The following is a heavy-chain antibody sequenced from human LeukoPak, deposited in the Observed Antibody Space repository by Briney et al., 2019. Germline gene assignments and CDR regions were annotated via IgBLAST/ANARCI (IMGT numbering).Heavy chain of an antibody. CDR3: AKDGLCPDVSPTQIAVSGYFDS. V-gene: IGHV3-23*02. J-gene: IGHJ4*02. D-gene: IGHD6-19*01. CDR2: INSNGDST. CDR1: GFTFSIFT. Sequence: PGGSLRLSCEASGFTFSIFTVSWVRQAPGKGLEWISTINSNGDSTYYGDSVEGRFTISRDNYKNTVFLQMNSLRAEDTAVYYCAKDGLCPDVSPTQIAVSGYFDSWGQGIPVTVSS.